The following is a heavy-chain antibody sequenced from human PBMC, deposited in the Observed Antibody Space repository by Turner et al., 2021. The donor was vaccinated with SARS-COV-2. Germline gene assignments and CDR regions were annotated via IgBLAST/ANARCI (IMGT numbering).Heavy chain of an antibody. Sequence: QVQLVESGGGWFRPGGSRRPPCAASGFTFSSYGMHWVRQAPGKGLEWVAVTSYDGSNKYYADSVKGRFTISRDNSKNTLYLQMNSLRAEDTAVYYCAKQQGLYSNPMYYFDYWGQGTLVTVSS. J-gene: IGHJ4*02. CDR2: TSYDGSNK. CDR1: GFTFSSYG. CDR3: AKQQGLYSNPMYYFDY. D-gene: IGHD4-4*01. V-gene: IGHV3-30*18.